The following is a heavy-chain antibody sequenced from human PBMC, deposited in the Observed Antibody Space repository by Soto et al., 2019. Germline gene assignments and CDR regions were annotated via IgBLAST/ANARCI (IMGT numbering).Heavy chain of an antibody. V-gene: IGHV4-30-2*01. Sequence: SETLSLTCAVSGGSISSGGYSWSWIRQPPGKGLEWIGYIYHSGSTYYNPSLKSRVTISVDRSKNQFSLKLSSVTAADTAVYYCARLKLAAATYFDYWGQGTLVTVSS. J-gene: IGHJ4*02. CDR2: IYHSGST. D-gene: IGHD6-13*01. CDR1: GGSISSGGYS. CDR3: ARLKLAAATYFDY.